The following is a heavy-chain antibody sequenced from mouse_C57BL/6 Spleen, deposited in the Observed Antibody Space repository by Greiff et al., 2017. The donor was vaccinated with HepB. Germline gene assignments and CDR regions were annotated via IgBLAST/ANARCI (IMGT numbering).Heavy chain of an antibody. CDR1: GFTFSDYG. Sequence: EVHLVESGGGLVKPGGSLKLSCAASGFTFSDYGMHWVRQAPEKGLEWVAYISSGSSTIYYADTVKGRFTISRDNAKNTLFLQMTSLRSEDTAMYYCARDSNYSSFDSYWGQGTLVTVSA. V-gene: IGHV5-17*01. CDR2: ISSGSSTI. D-gene: IGHD2-5*01. J-gene: IGHJ3*01. CDR3: ARDSNYSSFDSY.